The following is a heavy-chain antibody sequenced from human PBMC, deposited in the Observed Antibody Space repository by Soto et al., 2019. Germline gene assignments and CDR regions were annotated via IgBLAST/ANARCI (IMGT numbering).Heavy chain of an antibody. CDR3: ARSKKQWLVLIDDYYYGMDV. CDR2: IYTSGST. CDR1: GGSISSYY. Sequence: SETLSLTCTVSGGSISSYYWSWIRQPAGKGLEWIGRIYTSGSTNYNPSLKSRVTMSVDTSKNQFSLKLSSVTAADTAVYYCARSKKQWLVLIDDYYYGMDVWGQGTTVTVS. D-gene: IGHD6-19*01. J-gene: IGHJ6*02. V-gene: IGHV4-4*07.